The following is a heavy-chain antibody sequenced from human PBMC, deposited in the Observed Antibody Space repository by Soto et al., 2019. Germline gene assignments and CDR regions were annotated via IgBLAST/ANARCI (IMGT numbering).Heavy chain of an antibody. CDR3: ARHEARYKNFDY. CDR2: IYYSGST. CDR1: GGSISSSSYY. J-gene: IGHJ4*02. V-gene: IGHV4-39*01. D-gene: IGHD5-18*01. Sequence: SETLSLTCTVSGGSISSSSYYWGWIRQPPGKGLEWIGSIYYSGSTYYNPSLKSRVTISVDTSKNQFSLKLSSVTAADTAVYYCARHEARYKNFDYWGQGTLVTVSS.